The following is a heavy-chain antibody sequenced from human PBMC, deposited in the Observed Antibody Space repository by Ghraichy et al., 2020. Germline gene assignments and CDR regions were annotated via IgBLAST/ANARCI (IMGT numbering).Heavy chain of an antibody. CDR2: ISWDGGST. Sequence: GGSLRLSCAASGFTFDDYTMHWVRQAPGKGLEWVSLISWDGGSTYYADSVKGRFTISRDNSKNSLYLQMNSLRTEDTALYYCAKEGGNYDILTGYYMSGSGLDYWGQGTLVTVSS. D-gene: IGHD3-9*01. V-gene: IGHV3-43*01. CDR3: AKEGGNYDILTGYYMSGSGLDY. J-gene: IGHJ4*02. CDR1: GFTFDDYT.